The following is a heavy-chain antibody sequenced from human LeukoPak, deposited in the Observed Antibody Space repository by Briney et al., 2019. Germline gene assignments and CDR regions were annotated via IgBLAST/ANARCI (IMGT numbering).Heavy chain of an antibody. D-gene: IGHD3-16*01. CDR3: ARTPWGLYAFDI. CDR1: GGSIRSGDYY. V-gene: IGHV4-30-4*01. Sequence: SQTLSLTCTVSGGSIRSGDYYWSWIRQPPGKGLECIGYIYHSGNTHYNPSLKSRVTISVDTSNNQFSLKLSSVTAADTAVYYCARTPWGLYAFDIWGQGTMVTVSS. J-gene: IGHJ3*02. CDR2: IYHSGNT.